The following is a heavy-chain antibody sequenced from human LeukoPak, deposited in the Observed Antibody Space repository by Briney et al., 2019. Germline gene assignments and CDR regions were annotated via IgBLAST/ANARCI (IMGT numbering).Heavy chain of an antibody. CDR3: ARTKYSGSYGGYFDY. Sequence: GGSLRLSCAASGFTLSSYEMNWVRQAPGKGLEWVSYISSSGSTIYYADSVKGRFTISRDNAKNSLYLQMNSLRAEDTAVYYCARTKYSGSYGGYFDYWGQGTLVTVSS. J-gene: IGHJ4*02. D-gene: IGHD1-26*01. CDR2: ISSSGSTI. V-gene: IGHV3-48*03. CDR1: GFTLSSYE.